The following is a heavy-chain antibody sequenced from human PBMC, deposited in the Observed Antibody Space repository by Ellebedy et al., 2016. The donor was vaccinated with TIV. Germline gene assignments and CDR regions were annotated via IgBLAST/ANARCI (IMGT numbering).Heavy chain of an antibody. J-gene: IGHJ6*02. CDR1: GFSLSTSGMC. CDR3: ARIGMVRGPRGYYYGMDV. D-gene: IGHD3-10*01. CDR2: IDWDDDK. V-gene: IGHV2-70*01. Sequence: SGPTLVXPTQTLTLTCTFSGFSLSTSGMCVSWIRQPPGKALEWLALIDWDDDKYYSTSLKTRLTISKDTSKNQVVLTMTNMDPVDTATYYCARIGMVRGPRGYYYGMDVWGQGTTVTVSS.